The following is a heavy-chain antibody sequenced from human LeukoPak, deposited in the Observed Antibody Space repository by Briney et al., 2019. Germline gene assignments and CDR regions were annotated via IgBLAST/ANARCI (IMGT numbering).Heavy chain of an antibody. CDR1: GDSVSTNSNS. Sequence: SQTLRLTCAISGDSVSTNSNSWNWNSQSPARGLESQRRRTYRSKWYNDSAVSVKSRITINPDTSKNQFSLQLNSVTPEDTAVYCCARDLGQWLDYYFDYWGQGTLVTVSS. CDR3: ARDLGQWLDYYFDY. CDR2: RTYRSKWYN. V-gene: IGHV6-1*01. J-gene: IGHJ4*02. D-gene: IGHD6-19*01.